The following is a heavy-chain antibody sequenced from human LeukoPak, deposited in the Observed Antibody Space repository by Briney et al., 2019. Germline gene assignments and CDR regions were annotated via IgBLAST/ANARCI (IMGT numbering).Heavy chain of an antibody. D-gene: IGHD3-10*01. V-gene: IGHV3-7*01. J-gene: IGHJ4*02. Sequence: GGSLRLSCAASGFTFSSYWMSWFRKAPGKGLSGVANIKQDGSEKYYVDSVKGRFTISRDNAKNSLYLQMNSLRAEDTAVYYCARTSYNHVRGFDYWGQGTLVTVSS. CDR3: ARTSYNHVRGFDY. CDR1: GFTFSSYW. CDR2: IKQDGSEK.